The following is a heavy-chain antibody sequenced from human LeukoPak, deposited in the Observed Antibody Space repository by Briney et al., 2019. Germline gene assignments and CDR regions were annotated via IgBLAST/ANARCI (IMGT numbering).Heavy chain of an antibody. CDR3: AKDHDDFWSGISRGWTYYFDY. D-gene: IGHD3-3*01. CDR2: IRYDGSNK. J-gene: IGHJ4*02. V-gene: IGHV3-30*02. Sequence: GGSLRLSCAASGFTFSSYGMHWVRQAPGKGLEWVAFIRYDGSNKYYADSVKGRFTISRDNSKNTLYLQMNSLRAEDTAVYYCAKDHDDFWSGISRGWTYYFDYWGQGTLVTVSS. CDR1: GFTFSSYG.